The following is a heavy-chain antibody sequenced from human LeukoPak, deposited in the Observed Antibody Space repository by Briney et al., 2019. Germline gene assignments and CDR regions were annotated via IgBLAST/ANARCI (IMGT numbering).Heavy chain of an antibody. CDR2: VSGSGDKT. D-gene: IGHD3-22*01. J-gene: IGHJ4*02. Sequence: GGSLRLSCAASGFTFSGYTMSWVRQAPGKGLEWVSAVSGSGDKTYYADSVKGRFTISRDNSKGTLYLQMNGLGAEDTALYYCARDFYDSSGYYYDYWGQGTLVTVSS. CDR1: GFTFSGYT. V-gene: IGHV3-23*01. CDR3: ARDFYDSSGYYYDY.